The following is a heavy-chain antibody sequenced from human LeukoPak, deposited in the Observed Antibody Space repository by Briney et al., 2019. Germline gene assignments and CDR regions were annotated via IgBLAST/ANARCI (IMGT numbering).Heavy chain of an antibody. D-gene: IGHD4-11*01. J-gene: IGHJ4*02. CDR2: IYTSGST. CDR3: ASGAGYSFDY. CDR1: GGSISSGSYY. V-gene: IGHV4-61*02. Sequence: SETLSLTCTASGGSISSGSYYWSWIRQPAGKGLEWIGRIYTSGSTNYNPSLKSRVTISIDTSKNHFSLKLSSVTAADTAVYCCASGAGYSFDYWGQGALVIVSS.